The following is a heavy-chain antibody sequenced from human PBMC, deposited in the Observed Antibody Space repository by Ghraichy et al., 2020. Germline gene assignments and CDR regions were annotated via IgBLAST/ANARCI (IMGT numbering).Heavy chain of an antibody. CDR3: ARDLTPYGLFDY. CDR2: ISAYNGNT. CDR1: GYTFTSYG. V-gene: IGHV1-18*01. J-gene: IGHJ4*02. D-gene: IGHD2-15*01. Sequence: ASVKVSCKASGYTFTSYGISWVRQAPGQGLEWMGWISAYNGNTNYAQKLQGRVTMTTDTSTSTAYMEPRSLRSDDTAVYYCARDLTPYGLFDYWGQGTLVTVSS.